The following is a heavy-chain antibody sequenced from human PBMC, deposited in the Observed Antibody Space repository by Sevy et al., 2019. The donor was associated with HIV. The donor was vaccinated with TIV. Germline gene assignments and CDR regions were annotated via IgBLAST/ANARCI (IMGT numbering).Heavy chain of an antibody. D-gene: IGHD3-3*01. V-gene: IGHV1-2*02. CDR1: GYTFAAYY. CDR2: IYPNSGDT. Sequence: ASVKVSCKTSGYTFAAYYIHWVRQAPGQGLEWLGWIYPNSGDTSYAQKFQGRVTVTRVTSISTVYMELNRLRSDDTAVYYCARGRHEEWLLYPDYWGQGTLVTVSS. CDR3: ARGRHEEWLLYPDY. J-gene: IGHJ4*02.